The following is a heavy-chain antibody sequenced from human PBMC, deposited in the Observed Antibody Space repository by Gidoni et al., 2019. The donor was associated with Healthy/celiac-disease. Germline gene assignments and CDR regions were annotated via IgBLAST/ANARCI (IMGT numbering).Heavy chain of an antibody. D-gene: IGHD2-2*01. CDR3: ARGGVVVVPAAILLDY. CDR1: GGSFSGYY. CDR2: INHSGST. Sequence: QVQLQQWGAGLLKPSETLSLTCAVYGGSFSGYYWSWIRQPPGKGLEWIGEINHSGSTNYNPSLKSRVTISVDTSKNQFSLKLSSVTAADTAVYYCARGGVVVVPAAILLDYWGQGTLVTVSS. J-gene: IGHJ4*02. V-gene: IGHV4-34*01.